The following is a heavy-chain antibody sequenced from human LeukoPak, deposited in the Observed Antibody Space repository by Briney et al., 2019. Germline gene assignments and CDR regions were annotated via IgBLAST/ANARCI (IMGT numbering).Heavy chain of an antibody. J-gene: IGHJ4*02. V-gene: IGHV4-4*02. CDR1: GVSISSSYW. CDR2: VYHSGST. Sequence: PSETLSLTCAVSGVSISSSYWWSWGRQSPGKGLEGIGEVYHSGSTNYVASLKSRFTVSRDKAKKQFSLQLTSVTAVDPAVYYCARVLAAAGTFVLDYWGQGTLVTVSS. CDR3: ARVLAAAGTFVLDY. D-gene: IGHD6-13*01.